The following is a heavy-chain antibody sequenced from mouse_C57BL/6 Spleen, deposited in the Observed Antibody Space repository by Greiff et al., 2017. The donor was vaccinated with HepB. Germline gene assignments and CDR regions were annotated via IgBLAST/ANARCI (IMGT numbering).Heavy chain of an antibody. CDR2: IDPENGDT. D-gene: IGHD3-3*01. CDR3: TTMALGGSDFDY. CDR1: GFNIKDDY. V-gene: IGHV14-4*01. J-gene: IGHJ2*01. Sequence: EVQLQQSGAELVRPGASVKLSCTASGFNIKDDYMHWVKQRPEQGLEWIGWIDPENGDTEYASKFQGKATITADTSSNTAYLQLSSLTAEDTAVYYCTTMALGGSDFDYWGQGTTRTVSS.